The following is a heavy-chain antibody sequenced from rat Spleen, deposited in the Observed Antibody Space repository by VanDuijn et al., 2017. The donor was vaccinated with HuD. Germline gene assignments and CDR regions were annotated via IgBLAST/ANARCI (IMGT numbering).Heavy chain of an antibody. Sequence: EVQLVKTGGGLVQPGRSLKLSCVASGFTFSNYWMYWIRQAPGKGLEWVSSISYDGSSTYYRDSVKGRFTISRDNAKSTLYLQMNSLRSEDTATYYCTTQWELYHWGQGVMVTVSS. CDR2: ISYDGSST. D-gene: IGHD5-1*01. J-gene: IGHJ2*01. CDR3: TTQWELYH. CDR1: GFTFSNYW. V-gene: IGHV5-58*01.